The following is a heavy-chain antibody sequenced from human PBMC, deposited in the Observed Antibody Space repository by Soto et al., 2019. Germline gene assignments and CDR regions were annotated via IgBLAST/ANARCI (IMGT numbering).Heavy chain of an antibody. V-gene: IGHV3-74*01. CDR1: GFTFSSHW. D-gene: IGHD1-1*01. J-gene: IGHJ4*02. CDR3: ARGPNWAFDY. CDR2: SNEDGRRT. Sequence: PGGSLRLSCQASGFTFSSHWMHWVRQAPGKGLVRVSQSNEDGRRTNYADSVKGRFTISRDNAKNTLYLQMNSLRAEDTAVYYCARGPNWAFDYWGQGTLVTVSS.